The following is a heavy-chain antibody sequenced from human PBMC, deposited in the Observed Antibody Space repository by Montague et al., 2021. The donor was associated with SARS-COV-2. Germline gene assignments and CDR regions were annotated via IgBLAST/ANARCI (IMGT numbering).Heavy chain of an antibody. V-gene: IGHV3-23*01. CDR3: ARAPPHDWNDLRSLDY. CDR2: MSGAGGST. J-gene: IGHJ4*02. Sequence: SLRLSCAASGFSFRSYAMHWVRQAPGKGLAWVSGMSGAGGSTYYADSVKGRFTISRDNSKNTLYLQMSSLRAEDTAIYYCARAPPHDWNDLRSLDYWGQGTLVTV. CDR1: GFSFRSYA. D-gene: IGHD1-1*01.